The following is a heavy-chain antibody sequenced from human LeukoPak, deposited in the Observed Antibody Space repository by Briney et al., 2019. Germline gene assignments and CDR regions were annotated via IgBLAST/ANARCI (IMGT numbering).Heavy chain of an antibody. J-gene: IGHJ4*02. Sequence: PSQTLSLTCTVSGGSISSGSYYWSWIRQPAGKGLEWIGRIYTTGSTNYNPSLKSQITISIDTSKNQFSLKLNSVTAADTAVYYCARDKTGIFDYWGRGTLVTVSS. CDR1: GGSISSGSYY. CDR2: IYTTGST. D-gene: IGHD7-27*01. V-gene: IGHV4-61*02. CDR3: ARDKTGIFDY.